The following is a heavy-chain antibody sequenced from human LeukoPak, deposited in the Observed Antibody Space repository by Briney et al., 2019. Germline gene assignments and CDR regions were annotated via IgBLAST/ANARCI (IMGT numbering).Heavy chain of an antibody. J-gene: IGHJ6*03. D-gene: IGHD2-2*01. CDR2: IYYSGST. CDR3: ARVLGYCSSTSCYGAYYYYYTDV. V-gene: IGHV4-59*01. Sequence: SETLSLTCTVSGGSISSYYWSWIRQPPGKGLEWIGYIYYSGSTNYNPSLKSRVTISVDTSKNQFSLKLSSVTAADTAVYYCARVLGYCSSTSCYGAYYYYYTDVWGKGTTVTVSS. CDR1: GGSISSYY.